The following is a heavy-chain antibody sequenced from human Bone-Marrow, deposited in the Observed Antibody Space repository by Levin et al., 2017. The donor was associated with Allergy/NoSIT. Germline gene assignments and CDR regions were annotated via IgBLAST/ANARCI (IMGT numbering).Heavy chain of an antibody. CDR3: AKGGDYSDYVRYFDH. CDR1: GFTFSSYA. D-gene: IGHD4-11*01. J-gene: IGHJ4*02. CDR2: ISASGGNT. V-gene: IGHV3-23*01. Sequence: GESLKISCAASGFTFSSYAMSWVRQAPGKGLEWVSGISASGGNTYYPDSVKGRFTISRDISENTLYLQMNSLRAEDTAIYYCAKGGDYSDYVRYFDHWGQGTLVTVSS.